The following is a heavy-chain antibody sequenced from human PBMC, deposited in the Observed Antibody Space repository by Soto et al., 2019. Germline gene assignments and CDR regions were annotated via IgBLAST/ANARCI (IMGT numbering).Heavy chain of an antibody. CDR2: IIPIFGTA. V-gene: IGHV1-69*13. Sequence: SVKVSCKASVGTFSSYAISWVRQAPGQGLEWMGGIIPIFGTANYAQKFQGRVTITADESTSTAYMELSSLRSEDTAVYYCASHDTARTPFDYWGQGTLVTVSS. D-gene: IGHD5-18*01. CDR1: VGTFSSYA. J-gene: IGHJ4*02. CDR3: ASHDTARTPFDY.